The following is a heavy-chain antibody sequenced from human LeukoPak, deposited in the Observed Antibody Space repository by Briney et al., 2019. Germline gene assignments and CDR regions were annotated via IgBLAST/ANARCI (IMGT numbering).Heavy chain of an antibody. CDR2: ITSSGDDI. Sequence: GGSLRLSCAASGFTFSSFEMNWVRQAPGKGLEWISFITSSGDDIFYADSVKGRFTISRDNAKNSLYLQMNSLRAEDAAVYYCARFPIQMVRGITSYYYGMDVWGQGTTVTVSS. D-gene: IGHD3-10*01. CDR3: ARFPIQMVRGITSYYYGMDV. V-gene: IGHV3-48*03. J-gene: IGHJ6*02. CDR1: GFTFSSFE.